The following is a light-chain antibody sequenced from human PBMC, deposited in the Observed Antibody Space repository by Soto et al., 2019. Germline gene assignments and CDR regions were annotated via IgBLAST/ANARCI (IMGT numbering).Light chain of an antibody. Sequence: QSVLTQPASVSGSPGQSITISCTGTSSDVGSYNFISWYQQHPGKAPKITIYEVSKRPSGVSSRFSGSKSGNTASLTISGLQAEDEADYYCCSYAGRSTGVLGGGTKLTVL. V-gene: IGLV2-23*02. J-gene: IGLJ3*02. CDR1: SSDVGSYNF. CDR2: EVS. CDR3: CSYAGRSTGV.